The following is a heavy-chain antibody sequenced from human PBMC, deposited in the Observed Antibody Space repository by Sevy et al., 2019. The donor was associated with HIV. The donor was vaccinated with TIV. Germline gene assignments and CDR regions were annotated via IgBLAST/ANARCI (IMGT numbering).Heavy chain of an antibody. D-gene: IGHD3-3*01. V-gene: IGHV5-51*01. Sequence: GESLKISCKGSGYSFTSYWIDWVRQMPGKGLEWMGIIYPGDSDTRYSPSFQGQVTISADKSISTAYLQWSSLKASDTAMYYCARLGDLDSRYYDRGGMDVWGQGTTVTVSS. CDR2: IYPGDSDT. CDR3: ARLGDLDSRYYDRGGMDV. CDR1: GYSFTSYW. J-gene: IGHJ6*02.